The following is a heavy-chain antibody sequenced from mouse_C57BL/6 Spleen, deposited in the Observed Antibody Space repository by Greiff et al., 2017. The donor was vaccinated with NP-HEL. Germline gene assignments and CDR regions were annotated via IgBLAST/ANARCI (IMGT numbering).Heavy chain of an antibody. D-gene: IGHD2-13*01. J-gene: IGHJ1*03. CDR2: IDPSDSYT. Sequence: VQLHQPEAELVMPGASVKLSCKASGYTFTSYWMHWVKQRPGQGLEWIGEIDPSDSYTNYNQKFKGKSTLTVDKSSSTAYMQLSSLTSEDSAVYYCARYSDYEDFDVWGTGTTVTVSS. CDR3: ARYSDYEDFDV. V-gene: IGHV1-69*01. CDR1: GYTFTSYW.